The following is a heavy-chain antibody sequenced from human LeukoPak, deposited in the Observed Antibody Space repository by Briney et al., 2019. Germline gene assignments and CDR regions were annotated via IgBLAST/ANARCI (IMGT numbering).Heavy chain of an antibody. V-gene: IGHV3-74*01. CDR1: GFTFSNYW. CDR3: AKDLHYGSADY. CDR2: INPDGSTT. Sequence: GGSLRLSCAASGFTFSNYWMHWVRQDPGKGLVWVSFINPDGSTTNYADSVKGRFTISRDNAKNALYLQMNSLRAEDTAVYYCAKDLHYGSADYWGQGTLVTVSS. D-gene: IGHD3-10*01. J-gene: IGHJ4*02.